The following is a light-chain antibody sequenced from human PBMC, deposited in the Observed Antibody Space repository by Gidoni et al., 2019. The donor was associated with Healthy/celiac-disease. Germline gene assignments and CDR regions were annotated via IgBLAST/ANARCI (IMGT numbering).Light chain of an antibody. J-gene: IGKJ1*01. CDR3: QQYNSYSGWT. V-gene: IGKV1-5*01. CDR2: YAS. CDR1: QSISSW. Sequence: DIQMTQSPSTLSASVGDRVTITCRASQSISSWLAWYQQKPGKAPKLRIYYASSVESGVPSRFSGSGSGTEFTLTISSLQPDDFATYYCQQYNSYSGWTFGQGTKVEIK.